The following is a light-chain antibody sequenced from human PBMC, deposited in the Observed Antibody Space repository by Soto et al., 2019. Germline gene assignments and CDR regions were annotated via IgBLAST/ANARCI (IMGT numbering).Light chain of an antibody. CDR2: DAS. CDR3: QQRSNWPRVT. J-gene: IGKJ3*01. CDR1: QSVSSY. Sequence: EIVLTQSPATLSLSPGERATLSCRASQSVSSYLAWYQQKPGQAPRLFIYDASNRATGIPARFSGSGSGTDFPLTISSLEPADFAVYYCQQRSNWPRVTFGPGTKVDIK. V-gene: IGKV3-11*01.